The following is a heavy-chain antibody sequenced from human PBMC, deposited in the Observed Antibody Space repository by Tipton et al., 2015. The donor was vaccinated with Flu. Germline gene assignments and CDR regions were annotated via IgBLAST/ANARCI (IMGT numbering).Heavy chain of an antibody. J-gene: IGHJ4*02. CDR3: ARLSFYDVDLKNFCLED. CDR1: GGSINGYY. CDR2: MSYSENT. D-gene: IGHD3-10*02. Sequence: TLSLTCSVSGGSINGYYWSWIRQPPGKGLEWIGDMSYSENTYYNPSLRSRVVISVDTSKNHFSRKLKSVAAADTAVYYCARLSFYDVDLKNFCLEDWGQGTLVTVS. V-gene: IGHV4-59*04.